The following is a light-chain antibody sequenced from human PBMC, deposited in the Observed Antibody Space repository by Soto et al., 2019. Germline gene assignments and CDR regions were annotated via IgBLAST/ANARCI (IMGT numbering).Light chain of an antibody. CDR2: AAS. CDR3: QQGYSTRGWT. V-gene: IGKV1-39*01. J-gene: IGKJ1*01. Sequence: DIQMTQSPSSLSASVGDRVTITFRAGHSLSTYLNWYQQKSGQPPKLLISAASSVQSGVAARFSGSKYGTDLTTTVSSLQPGVYSTYYCQQGYSTRGWTFGLETKVEI. CDR1: HSLSTY.